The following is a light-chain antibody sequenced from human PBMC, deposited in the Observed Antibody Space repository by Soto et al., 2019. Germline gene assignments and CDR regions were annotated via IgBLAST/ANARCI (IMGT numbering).Light chain of an antibody. Sequence: QSALTQPASVSGSPGQSITISCTGTSSDVGGFNCVSRYQQHPGKAPKLVIYGVFNRPSGVSNRFSGSRSGNTASLTISGLQAEDEAEYYCNSYTTSSTFVFGTGTKLTVL. CDR1: SSDVGGFNC. CDR3: NSYTTSSTFV. V-gene: IGLV2-14*01. J-gene: IGLJ1*01. CDR2: GVF.